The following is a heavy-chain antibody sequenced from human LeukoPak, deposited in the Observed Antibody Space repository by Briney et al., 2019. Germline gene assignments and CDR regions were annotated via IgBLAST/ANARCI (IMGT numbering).Heavy chain of an antibody. V-gene: IGHV3-23*01. CDR2: ISGSGGGT. J-gene: IGHJ4*02. CDR3: AKDADAAVLFLFDY. Sequence: GSLRLSCAASGFTFSSYAMSWVRQAPGKGLEWVSAISGSGGGTCYADSVKGRFTIPRDNSKNTLYLQMNSLRAEDTAVYYCAKDADAAVLFLFDYWGQGTLVTVSS. CDR1: GFTFSSYA. D-gene: IGHD3-3*02.